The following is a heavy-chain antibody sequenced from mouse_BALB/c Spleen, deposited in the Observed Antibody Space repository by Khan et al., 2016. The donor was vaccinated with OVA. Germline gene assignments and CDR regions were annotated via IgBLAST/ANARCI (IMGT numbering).Heavy chain of an antibody. Sequence: VQLKESGPGLVKPSQSLSLTCTVTGYSITSDYAWNWIRQFPGNKLEWMGFISYSGNTNYNPSLKSRISITRDTSKNQFFLQLNSVTTEDTATYYCARVYGGDFDYWGQGTTLTASS. V-gene: IGHV3-2*02. J-gene: IGHJ2*01. CDR1: GYSITSDYA. D-gene: IGHD1-1*01. CDR3: ARVYGGDFDY. CDR2: ISYSGNT.